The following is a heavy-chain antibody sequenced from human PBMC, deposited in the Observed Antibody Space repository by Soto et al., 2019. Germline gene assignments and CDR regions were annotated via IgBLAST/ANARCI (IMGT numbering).Heavy chain of an antibody. CDR3: ARDLVLGGDAFDI. CDR1: GGSISSGGYY. D-gene: IGHD3-10*01. J-gene: IGHJ3*02. CDR2: IYYSGST. Sequence: SETLSLTXTVSGGSISSGGYYWSWIRQHPGKGLEWIGYIYYSGSTYYNPSLKSRVTISVDTSKNQFSLKLSSVTAADTAVYYCARDLVLGGDAFDIWGQGTMVTVSS. V-gene: IGHV4-31*02.